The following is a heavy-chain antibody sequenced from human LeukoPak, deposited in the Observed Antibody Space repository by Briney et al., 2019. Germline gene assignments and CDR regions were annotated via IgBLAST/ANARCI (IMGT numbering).Heavy chain of an antibody. CDR1: GFTFSSYA. Sequence: GSLRLSCAASGFTFSSYAMHWVRQAPGKGLEWVAVISYDGSNKYYADSVKGRFTISRDNSKNTLYLQMNSLRAEDTAVYYCARDIQRLRMIAVAGTANYWGQGTLVTVSS. CDR3: ARDIQRLRMIAVAGTANY. J-gene: IGHJ4*02. D-gene: IGHD6-19*01. V-gene: IGHV3-30*04. CDR2: ISYDGSNK.